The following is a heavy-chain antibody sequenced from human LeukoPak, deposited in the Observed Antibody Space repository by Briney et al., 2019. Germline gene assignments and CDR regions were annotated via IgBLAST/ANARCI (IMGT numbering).Heavy chain of an antibody. J-gene: IGHJ4*02. CDR3: APAGSTVGAFDY. CDR2: INPNSGGT. CDR1: GYTFTGYY. V-gene: IGHV1-2*02. Sequence: ASVKVSCEASGYTFTGYYMHWVRQAPGQGLEWMGWINPNSGGTNYAQKFQGRVTMTRDTSISTAYMELSRLRSDDTAVYYCAPAGSTVGAFDYWGQGTLVTVSS. D-gene: IGHD1-26*01.